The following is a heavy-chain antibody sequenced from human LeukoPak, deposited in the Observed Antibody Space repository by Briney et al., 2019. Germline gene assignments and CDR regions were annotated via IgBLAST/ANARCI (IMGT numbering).Heavy chain of an antibody. CDR1: GGSISSYY. CDR2: IYTSGSA. V-gene: IGHV4-4*07. CDR3: ASGYSSSWHYFDY. D-gene: IGHD6-13*01. J-gene: IGHJ4*02. Sequence: SETLSLTCTVSGGSISSYYWSWLRQPAGKGLEWIGRIYTSGSANYNPSLKSRVTMSVDTSKNQFSLKLSAVTAADTAVYYCASGYSSSWHYFDYWGQGTLVTVSS.